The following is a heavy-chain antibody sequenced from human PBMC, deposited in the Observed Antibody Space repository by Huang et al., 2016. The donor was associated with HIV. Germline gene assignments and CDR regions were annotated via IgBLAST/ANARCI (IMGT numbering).Heavy chain of an antibody. CDR3: ARLIGSPSFYYGLDV. V-gene: IGHV5-51*01. J-gene: IGHJ6*02. D-gene: IGHD3-10*01. Sequence: EVQLVQSGAEVKKPGESLKISCKGSGYRFRSNWIGWWRRMPGKGLEWMGIINPGDSDTRDSPSFQGQVTNSADKSINTAYLQWSSLKASDTAMYYCARLIGSPSFYYGLDVWGQGTTVTVSS. CDR2: INPGDSDT. CDR1: GYRFRSNW.